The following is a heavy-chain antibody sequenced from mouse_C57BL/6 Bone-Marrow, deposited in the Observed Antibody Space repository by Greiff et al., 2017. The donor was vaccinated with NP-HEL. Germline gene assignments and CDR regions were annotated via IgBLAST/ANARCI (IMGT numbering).Heavy chain of an antibody. CDR3: ARRLRLRVPDFDY. Sequence: VQLQQSGPELVKPGASVKISCKASGYTFTDYYMNWVKQSHGKSLEWIGDINPNNGGTSYNQKFKGKATLTVDKSSSTAYMELRSLTSEDSAVYYCARRLRLRVPDFDYWGQGTTLTVSS. V-gene: IGHV1-26*01. D-gene: IGHD3-2*02. CDR2: INPNNGGT. CDR1: GYTFTDYY. J-gene: IGHJ2*01.